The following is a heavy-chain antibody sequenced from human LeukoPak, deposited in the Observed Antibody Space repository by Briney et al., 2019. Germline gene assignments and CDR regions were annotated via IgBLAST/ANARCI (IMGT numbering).Heavy chain of an antibody. V-gene: IGHV3-72*01. Sequence: GGSLRLSCAVSGFTVSSNHMSWVRQAPGKGLEWVGRTRDKATSYTTDYAASVKGRFTISRDDSKNSLSLQMHSLKSEDTAVYYCARVGVMKTTVDYWGQGVLVTVSS. CDR2: TRDKATSYTT. CDR1: GFTVSSNH. CDR3: ARVGVMKTTVDY. J-gene: IGHJ4*02. D-gene: IGHD4-11*01.